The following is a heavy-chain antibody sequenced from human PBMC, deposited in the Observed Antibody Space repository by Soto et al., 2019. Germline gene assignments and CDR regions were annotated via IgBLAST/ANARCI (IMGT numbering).Heavy chain of an antibody. V-gene: IGHV3-33*01. CDR1: GFTFSSYG. CDR2: IWYDGSNK. Sequence: GGSLRLSCAASGFTFSSYGMHWVRQAPGKGLEWVAVIWYDGSNKYYADSVKGRFTISRDNSKNTLYLQMNSLRAEDTAVYYCAREANYCSSTSCYEGRHAFDIWGQGTMVTVSS. D-gene: IGHD2-2*01. J-gene: IGHJ3*02. CDR3: AREANYCSSTSCYEGRHAFDI.